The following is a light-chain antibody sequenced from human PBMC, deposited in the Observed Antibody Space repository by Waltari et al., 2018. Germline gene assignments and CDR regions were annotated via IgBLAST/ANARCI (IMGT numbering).Light chain of an antibody. Sequence: PGERATVSCRASQSVSRALAWYQQTPGQVPRLLIYGASTRATGIPDRFSGSGSGTDFSLTISSLEPDDFAVYYCQHYLRLPVTFGQGTTVEI. CDR3: QHYLRLPVT. J-gene: IGKJ1*01. CDR1: QSVSRA. CDR2: GAS. V-gene: IGKV3D-15*01.